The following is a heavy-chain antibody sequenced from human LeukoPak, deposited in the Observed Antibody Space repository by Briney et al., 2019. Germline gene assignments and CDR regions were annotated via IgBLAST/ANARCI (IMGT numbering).Heavy chain of an antibody. CDR2: ISYDGSNK. V-gene: IGHV3-30*18. Sequence: GGSLRLSCAASGFTFSSYGIHWVRQAPGKGLEWVAVISYDGSNKFYADSVKGRFTISRDNSKNTLYPQMNSLRAEDTAVYYCAKAGYSSGWRNFDYWGQGTLVTVSS. J-gene: IGHJ4*02. CDR3: AKAGYSSGWRNFDY. D-gene: IGHD6-19*01. CDR1: GFTFSSYG.